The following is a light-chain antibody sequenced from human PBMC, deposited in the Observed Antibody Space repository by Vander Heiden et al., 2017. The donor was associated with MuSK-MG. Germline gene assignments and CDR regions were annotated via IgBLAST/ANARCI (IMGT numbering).Light chain of an antibody. V-gene: IGKV3-20*01. CDR1: QSVTSGS. Sequence: VLTQSPGTLSLSPGERATLSCRASQSVTSGSIALYQHKPGQAPRLLIYDAFTRATGIPARFSGSGSGTDFTLTISRLEPEDFATYYCQQDGYSPKTFGQGTMVEVK. CDR2: DAF. CDR3: QQDGYSPKT. J-gene: IGKJ1*01.